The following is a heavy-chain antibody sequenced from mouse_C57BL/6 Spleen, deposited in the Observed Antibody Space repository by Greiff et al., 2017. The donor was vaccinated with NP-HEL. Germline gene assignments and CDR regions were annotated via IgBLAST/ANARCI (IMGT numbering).Heavy chain of an antibody. Sequence: VQLQQPGAELVMPGASVKLSCKASGYTFTSYWMHWVKQRPGQGLEWIGEIDPSDSYTTYHQKFKGKSTLTVDKSSSTAYMQLSSLTSEDSAVYYCARELRNYAMDYWGQGTSVTVSS. CDR1: GYTFTSYW. CDR2: IDPSDSYT. V-gene: IGHV1-69*01. D-gene: IGHD1-1*01. J-gene: IGHJ4*01. CDR3: ARELRNYAMDY.